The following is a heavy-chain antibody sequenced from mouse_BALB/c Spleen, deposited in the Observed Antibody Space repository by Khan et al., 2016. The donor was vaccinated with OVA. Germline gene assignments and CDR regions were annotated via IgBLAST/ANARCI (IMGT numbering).Heavy chain of an antibody. D-gene: IGHD1-1*01. Sequence: VELVESGPGLVAPSQSLSITCTISGFSLTSYGVHWVRQPPGKGLEWLVVIWSDGSTTYNSALKSRLSISKDNSKSQVFLKMNSLQTDDTAMYYCARLGRDYDYAMDYWGQGTSVTVSS. CDR2: IWSDGST. CDR1: GFSLTSYG. J-gene: IGHJ4*01. CDR3: ARLGRDYDYAMDY. V-gene: IGHV2-6-1*01.